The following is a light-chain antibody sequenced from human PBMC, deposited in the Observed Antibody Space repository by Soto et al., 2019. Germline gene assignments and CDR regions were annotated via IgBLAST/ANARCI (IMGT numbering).Light chain of an antibody. CDR3: QQYGSSRT. CDR2: DIS. CDR1: QSVRSSY. J-gene: IGKJ1*01. V-gene: IGKV3-20*01. Sequence: IVLTQSPDTLSLSPGEGATLSCRASQSVRSSYLAWYQQKPGQAPRLLIYDISIRATGIPDRFSGSGSGTDFTLSISRLEPEDFAVYYCQQYGSSRTFGQGTKVDIK.